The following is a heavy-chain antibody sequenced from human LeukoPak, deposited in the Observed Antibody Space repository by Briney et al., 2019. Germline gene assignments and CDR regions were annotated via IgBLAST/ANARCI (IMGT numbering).Heavy chain of an antibody. CDR3: ARASHDYSRDYNFDY. CDR2: INPDGSTI. Sequence: PGGSLRLSCAASGFTFSNYWVHWVRQAPGKGLVWVSRINPDGSTINYADSVKGRFTISRDNSKNTLFLQMNNLRAEDTAVYYCARASHDYSRDYNFDYWGQGTLVTVSS. J-gene: IGHJ4*02. CDR1: GFTFSNYW. V-gene: IGHV3-74*01. D-gene: IGHD4-11*01.